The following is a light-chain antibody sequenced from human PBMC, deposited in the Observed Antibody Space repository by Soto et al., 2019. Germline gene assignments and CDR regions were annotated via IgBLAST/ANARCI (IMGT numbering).Light chain of an antibody. CDR3: QQYGSSPWT. V-gene: IGKV3-20*01. CDR1: QTIRSNS. Sequence: ETVLTQSTGTLSLSPGERATLSCRASQTIRSNSLAWYRQTPGQAPRHLIYGASNRATAIADGYSGNGSGTDLALIISRLEPEDFALYYCQQYGSSPWTVGQRTKVEIK. CDR2: GAS. J-gene: IGKJ1*01.